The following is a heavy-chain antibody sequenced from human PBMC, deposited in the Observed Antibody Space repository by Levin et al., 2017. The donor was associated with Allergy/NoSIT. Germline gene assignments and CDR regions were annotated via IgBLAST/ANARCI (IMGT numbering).Heavy chain of an antibody. V-gene: IGHV3-30-3*01. CDR1: GFTFSSYA. CDR3: ARDLSVGEVIPYYYYGMDV. Sequence: GGSLRLSCVASGFTFSSYAMHWVRQAPGKGLEWVAVISYDGSNKYYADSVKGRFTISRDNSKNTLYLQMNSLRAEDTAVYYCARDLSVGEVIPYYYYGMDVWGQGTTVTVSS. D-gene: IGHD3-16*02. CDR2: ISYDGSNK. J-gene: IGHJ6*02.